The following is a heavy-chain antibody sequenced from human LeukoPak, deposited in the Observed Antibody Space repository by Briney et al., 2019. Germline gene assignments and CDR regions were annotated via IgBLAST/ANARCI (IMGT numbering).Heavy chain of an antibody. CDR3: ARSNQADDY. CDR1: GFTFSSYW. D-gene: IGHD1-14*01. Sequence: GGSLRLSCAASGFTFSSYWMHWVRQVPGKGLVWVARINPGGSSITYADSVKGRFTISRDNAKDTLYLQMDSLRAEDTGVYYCARSNQADDYWDQGTLVTVSS. V-gene: IGHV3-74*01. J-gene: IGHJ4*02. CDR2: INPGGSSI.